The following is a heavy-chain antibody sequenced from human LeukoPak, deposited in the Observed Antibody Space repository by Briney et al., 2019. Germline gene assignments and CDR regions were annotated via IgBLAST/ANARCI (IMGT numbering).Heavy chain of an antibody. V-gene: IGHV3-7*01. CDR2: MKYEGSEN. Sequence: TGXXLRLSCAASGFTFSSEWMRWVRQAPGKGLEWGAKMKYEGSENDYVDSVKGRFTISRDKDKKSLYLQMNSLRAEDTAVYYCARDIEAAGLFLDYWGQGTLVTVSS. J-gene: IGHJ4*02. D-gene: IGHD6-13*01. CDR3: ARDIEAAGLFLDY. CDR1: GFTFSSEW.